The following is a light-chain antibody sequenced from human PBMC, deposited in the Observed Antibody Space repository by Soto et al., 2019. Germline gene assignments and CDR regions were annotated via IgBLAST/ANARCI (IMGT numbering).Light chain of an antibody. V-gene: IGKV1-5*03. CDR3: QHYNSYSEA. Sequence: DIQMTQYPSTLSASVGDRVTITCRASQSISSWLAWYQQKPGKAPKLLIYKASTLKSGVPSRFSGSGSGTEFTLTISSLQPDDFATYYCQHYNSYSEAFGQGRLLAVK. J-gene: IGKJ5*01. CDR2: KAS. CDR1: QSISSW.